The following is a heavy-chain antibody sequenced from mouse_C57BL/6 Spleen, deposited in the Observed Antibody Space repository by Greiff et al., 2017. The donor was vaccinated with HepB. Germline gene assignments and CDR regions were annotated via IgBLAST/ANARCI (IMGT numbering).Heavy chain of an antibody. CDR2: ISYDGSN. Sequence: EVKLMESGPGLVKPSQSLSLTCSVTGYSITSGYYWNWIRQFPGNKLEWMGYISYDGSNNYNPSLKNRISITRDTSKNQFFLKLNSVTTEDTATYYCARETTGFFFDYWGQGTTLTVSS. J-gene: IGHJ2*01. D-gene: IGHD4-1*01. CDR1: GYSITSGYY. CDR3: ARETTGFFFDY. V-gene: IGHV3-6*01.